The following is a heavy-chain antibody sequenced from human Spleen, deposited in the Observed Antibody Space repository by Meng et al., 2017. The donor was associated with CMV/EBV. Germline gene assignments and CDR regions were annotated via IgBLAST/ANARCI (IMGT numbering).Heavy chain of an antibody. CDR3: ARKYYDILTGYYTHDH. CDR2: ISAYNGNT. V-gene: IGHV1-18*01. CDR1: GYTFTSYG. J-gene: IGHJ4*02. D-gene: IGHD3-9*01. Sequence: ASVKVSCKASGYTFTSYGISWVRQAPGQGLEWMGWISAYNGNTNYAQKLQGRVTMTTDTSTSTAYMELRSLRSDDTAVYYCARKYYDILTGYYTHDHWGRGTLVTVSS.